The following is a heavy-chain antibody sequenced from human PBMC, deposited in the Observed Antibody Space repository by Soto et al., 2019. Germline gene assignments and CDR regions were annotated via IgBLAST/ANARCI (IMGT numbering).Heavy chain of an antibody. CDR1: GYSFTSYW. D-gene: IGHD3-3*01. CDR3: ARLSDYTYYYYYGMDV. V-gene: IGHV5-51*01. J-gene: IGHJ6*02. Sequence: PGESLKISCTGSGYSFTSYWIGWVRQMPGKGLEWMVIIYPGDSDTRYSPSFQGQVTISADKSISTAYLQWSSLKASDTAMYYCARLSDYTYYYYYGMDVWGQGTTVTVSS. CDR2: IYPGDSDT.